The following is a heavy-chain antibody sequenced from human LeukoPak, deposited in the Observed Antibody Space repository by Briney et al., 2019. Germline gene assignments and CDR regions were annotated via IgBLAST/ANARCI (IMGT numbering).Heavy chain of an antibody. J-gene: IGHJ6*03. CDR3: AKDAVDIVVVPAAALLRYYMDV. CDR2: IWCDGSNK. Sequence: GGSLRLSCAASGFTFSSYGMHWVRQAPGKGLEWVAVIWCDGSNKYYADSVKGRFTISRDNSKNTLYLQMNSLRAEDTAVYYCAKDAVDIVVVPAAALLRYYMDVWGKGTTVTVSS. CDR1: GFTFSSYG. D-gene: IGHD2-2*03. V-gene: IGHV3-33*06.